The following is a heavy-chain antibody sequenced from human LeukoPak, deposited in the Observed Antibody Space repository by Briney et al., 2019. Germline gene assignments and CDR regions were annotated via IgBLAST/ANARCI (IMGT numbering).Heavy chain of an antibody. V-gene: IGHV4-61*02. Sequence: KPSQTLSLTCTVSGGSISSGSYYWSWIRQPAGKGLEWIGRIYTSGSTNYNPSLKSRVTISVDTSKNQFSLKLSSVTAADTAVYYCARTSLGYCSGGSCYNNWFDPWGQGTLVTVSS. J-gene: IGHJ5*02. D-gene: IGHD2-15*01. CDR1: GGSISSGSYY. CDR2: IYTSGST. CDR3: ARTSLGYCSGGSCYNNWFDP.